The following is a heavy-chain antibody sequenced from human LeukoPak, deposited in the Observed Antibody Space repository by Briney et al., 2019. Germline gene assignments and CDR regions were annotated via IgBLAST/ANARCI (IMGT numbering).Heavy chain of an antibody. J-gene: IGHJ4*02. CDR3: ARSYAFRYEVFDL. Sequence: PGGSLRLSCAASGFNFANYYMAWVRQGPGKGLEWVSEINWSGSCTGHADSVQGRFTTSRDNAKSSLYLEMSNLRVEDTALYYCARSYAFRYEVFDLWGPGTLVTVSS. CDR2: INWSGSCT. CDR1: GFNFANYY. V-gene: IGHV3-20*04. D-gene: IGHD2-15*01.